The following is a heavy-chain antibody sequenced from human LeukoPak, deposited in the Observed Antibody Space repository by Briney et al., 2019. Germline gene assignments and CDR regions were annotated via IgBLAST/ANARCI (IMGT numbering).Heavy chain of an antibody. CDR2: IKQDGSEK. CDR3: VRLHDSRPSS. CDR1: GFTFSSYW. J-gene: IGHJ5*02. D-gene: IGHD3-16*01. V-gene: IGHV3-7*01. Sequence: PGGSLRLSCAASGFTFSSYWMNWARQAPGKGLEWVANIKQDGSEKYYVDSVKGRFTISRDNAKNSLYLQMSSLRAEDTAVYYCVRLHDSRPSSWGQGALVTVSS.